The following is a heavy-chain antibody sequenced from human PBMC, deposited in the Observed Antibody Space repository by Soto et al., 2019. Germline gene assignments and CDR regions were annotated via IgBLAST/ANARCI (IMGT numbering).Heavy chain of an antibody. CDR3: ARGRRDEYYYYGMDV. CDR1: GGTFSSYA. J-gene: IGHJ6*02. V-gene: IGHV1-69*13. Sequence: GASVKVSCKASGGTFSSYAISWVRQAPGQGLEWMGGIIPIFGTANYAQKFQGRVTITADESTSTAYMELSSLRSEDTAVYYCARGRRDEYYYYGMDVWGQGTTVTVSS. CDR2: IIPIFGTA.